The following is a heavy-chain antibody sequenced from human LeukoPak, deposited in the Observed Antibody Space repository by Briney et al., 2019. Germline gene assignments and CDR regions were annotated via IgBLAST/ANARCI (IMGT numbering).Heavy chain of an antibody. V-gene: IGHV3-30-3*01. J-gene: IGHJ5*02. Sequence: GWSLRLSCAASGFTFRSYAMHLLRQDPGKGLEWVAFISFDGSSKFYADSVKGRYTITRDNPKNTLYLQMNSLRAEDTAVYYCARDVTTTGYNRFDPWGQGTLVTVSS. D-gene: IGHD4-11*01. CDR2: ISFDGSSK. CDR3: ARDVTTTGYNRFDP. CDR1: GFTFRSYA.